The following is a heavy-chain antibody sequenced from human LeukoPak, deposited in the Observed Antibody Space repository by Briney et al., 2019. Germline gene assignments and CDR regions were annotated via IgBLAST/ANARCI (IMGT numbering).Heavy chain of an antibody. CDR1: GFTFSIYN. CDR2: ITGSSTTM. Sequence: GGSLRLSCAASGFTFSIYNMNWVRQAPGKGLEWVSYITGSSTTMYYADSVKGRFTISRDNAKNSLYLQMHSLRVEDTAVYYCARENYYGSGSSPGEFDYWGQGTLVTVSS. J-gene: IGHJ4*02. V-gene: IGHV3-48*01. CDR3: ARENYYGSGSSPGEFDY. D-gene: IGHD3-10*01.